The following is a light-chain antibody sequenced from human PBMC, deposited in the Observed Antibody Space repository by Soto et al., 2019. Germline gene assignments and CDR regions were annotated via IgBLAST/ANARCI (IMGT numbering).Light chain of an antibody. CDR2: LAS. Sequence: EIVLTQSPGPLSLSPGDRATLSCRASQSVSSNYLAWYQQKPGQPPRLLIYLASIRATGIPDRFSGSGSGTDFTLTIRRLEPEDFAVYYCQQYGTSPRTFGQGTKVEIK. CDR1: QSVSSNY. CDR3: QQYGTSPRT. J-gene: IGKJ1*01. V-gene: IGKV3-20*01.